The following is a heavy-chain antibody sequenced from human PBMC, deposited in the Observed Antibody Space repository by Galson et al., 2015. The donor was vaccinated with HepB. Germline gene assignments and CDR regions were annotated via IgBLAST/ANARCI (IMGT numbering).Heavy chain of an antibody. J-gene: IGHJ4*02. CDR2: SFYSRGST. D-gene: IGHD1-26*01. V-gene: IGHV4-39*01. CDR3: ARRNLFMGGYFFDD. CDR1: GRSIRSPNDY. Sequence: SETLSLTCTVSGRSIRSPNDYWGWIRQPPGKGLEWIGSSFYSRGSTYYNPSLKSRVTISVDTSRNQFSLKLSSVTAADTALYYCARRNLFMGGYFFDDWGQGTLVTVSS.